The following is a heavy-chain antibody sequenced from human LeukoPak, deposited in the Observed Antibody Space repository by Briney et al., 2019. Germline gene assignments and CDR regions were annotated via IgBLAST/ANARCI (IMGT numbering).Heavy chain of an antibody. Sequence: PGRSLRLSCKGSGFTFGDYAMSWVRQAPGKGLEWVGFIRSKAYGGTTDYAASVKGRFTISRDDSKSIAYLQMNSLKTEDTAVYYCTRDTVGYDFWSGYSEYWGQGTLVTVSS. CDR2: IRSKAYGGTT. CDR1: GFTFGDYA. V-gene: IGHV3-49*04. CDR3: TRDTVGYDFWSGYSEY. D-gene: IGHD3-3*01. J-gene: IGHJ4*02.